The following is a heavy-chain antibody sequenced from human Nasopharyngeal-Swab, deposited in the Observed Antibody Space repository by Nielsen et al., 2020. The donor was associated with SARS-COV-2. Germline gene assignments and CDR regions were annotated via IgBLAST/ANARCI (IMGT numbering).Heavy chain of an antibody. Sequence: GGSLRLSCAASGFTFVDYAMHWVRQAPGKGLEWVSGISWNSGSIGYADSVKGRFTISRDNAKNSLYLQMNSLRAEDTALYYCAKTMVYSSSSYYFDYWGQGTLVTVSS. CDR3: AKTMVYSSSSYYFDY. CDR2: ISWNSGSI. D-gene: IGHD6-6*01. V-gene: IGHV3-9*01. J-gene: IGHJ4*02. CDR1: GFTFVDYA.